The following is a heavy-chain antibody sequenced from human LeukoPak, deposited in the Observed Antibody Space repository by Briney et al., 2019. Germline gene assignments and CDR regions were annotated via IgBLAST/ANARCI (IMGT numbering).Heavy chain of an antibody. J-gene: IGHJ3*02. CDR1: GYTFKSYG. Sequence: ASVKVSCKASGYTFKSYGITWVRQAPGQGLEWMGWTNPNSGGTNYAQKFQGRVTMTRDTSISTAYMELSRLRSDDTAVYYCARGESGGAFDIWGQGTMVTVSS. V-gene: IGHV1-2*02. CDR2: TNPNSGGT. D-gene: IGHD5-12*01. CDR3: ARGESGGAFDI.